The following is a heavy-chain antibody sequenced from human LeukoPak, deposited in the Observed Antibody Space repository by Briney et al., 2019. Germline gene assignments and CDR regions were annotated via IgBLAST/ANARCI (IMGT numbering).Heavy chain of an antibody. J-gene: IGHJ4*02. D-gene: IGHD6-19*01. CDR3: VRWGSGWFYSDY. V-gene: IGHV3-13*04. CDR2: IGIAGDT. Sequence: PGGSLRLSCAASGFTFTNYYMHWGRQVTGKGLEWVSAIGIAGDTYYPGSVRGRFTISRENAKNSLFLQMNSLRDGDTAVYYCVRWGSGWFYSDYWGQGTLVTVSS. CDR1: GFTFTNYY.